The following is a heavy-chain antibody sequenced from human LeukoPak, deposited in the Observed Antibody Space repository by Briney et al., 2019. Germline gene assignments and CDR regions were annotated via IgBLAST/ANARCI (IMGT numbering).Heavy chain of an antibody. CDR3: ARDNGYWCFDY. D-gene: IGHD2-15*01. J-gene: IGHJ4*02. CDR1: GGTFSGYA. V-gene: IGHV1-69*13. CDR2: IIPIFGTA. Sequence: SVKVSCKASGGTFSGYAISWVRQAPGQGLEWMGGIIPIFGTANYAQKSQGRVTITADESTSTAYMELSSLRSEDTAVYYCARDNGYWCFDYWGQGTLVTVSS.